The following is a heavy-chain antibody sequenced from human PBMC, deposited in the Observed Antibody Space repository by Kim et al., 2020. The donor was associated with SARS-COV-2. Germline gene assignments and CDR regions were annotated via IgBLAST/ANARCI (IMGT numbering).Heavy chain of an antibody. D-gene: IGHD4-17*01. V-gene: IGHV3-9*01. Sequence: SVKGRFTISRDNAKNSLYLQMNSLRAEDTALYYCAKESGDDYGENNWFDPWGQGTLVTVSS. CDR3: AKESGDDYGENNWFDP. J-gene: IGHJ5*02.